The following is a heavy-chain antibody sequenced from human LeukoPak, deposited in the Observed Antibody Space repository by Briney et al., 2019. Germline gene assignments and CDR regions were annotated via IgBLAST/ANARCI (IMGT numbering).Heavy chain of an antibody. CDR3: AGPSGAAWYYYYMDV. J-gene: IGHJ6*03. CDR2: ISSSSSYI. Sequence: GGSLRLSCAASGFTFSSYSMNWVRQAPGKGLEWVSSISSSSSYIYYADSVKGRFTISRDNAKNSLYLQMNSLRAEDTAVYYCAGPSGAAWYYYYMDVWGKGTTVTVSS. D-gene: IGHD6-13*01. CDR1: GFTFSSYS. V-gene: IGHV3-21*01.